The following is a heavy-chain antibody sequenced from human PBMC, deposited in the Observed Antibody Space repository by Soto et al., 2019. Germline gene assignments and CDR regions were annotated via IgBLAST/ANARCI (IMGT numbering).Heavy chain of an antibody. Sequence: GGSLRLSCAASGFTFSSYGMHWVRQAPGKGLEWVAVISYDGSNKYYADSVKGRFTISRDNSKNTLYLQMNSLRAEDTAVYYCAKDFPSYSRSWENRFDPWGQGTLVTVSS. CDR3: AKDFPSYSRSWENRFDP. CDR2: ISYDGSNK. J-gene: IGHJ5*02. D-gene: IGHD6-13*01. CDR1: GFTFSSYG. V-gene: IGHV3-30*18.